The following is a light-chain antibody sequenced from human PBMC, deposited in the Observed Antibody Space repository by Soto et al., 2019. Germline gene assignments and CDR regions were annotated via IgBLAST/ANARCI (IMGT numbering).Light chain of an antibody. Sequence: QSVLPQPPSASGTPGQRVTISCSGSSSNIGSNTVNWYQQLPGTAPKLLIYSNNQRPSGVPDRFSGSKSGSSASLAISGLQSEDEADYYCAAWDESLNGHVVFCGGTELTVL. V-gene: IGLV1-44*01. CDR1: SSNIGSNT. CDR2: SNN. J-gene: IGLJ2*01. CDR3: AAWDESLNGHVV.